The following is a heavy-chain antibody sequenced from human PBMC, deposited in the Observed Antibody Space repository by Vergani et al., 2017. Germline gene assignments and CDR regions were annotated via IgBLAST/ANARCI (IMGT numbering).Heavy chain of an antibody. Sequence: QVQLVQSGAEVKKPGASVKVSCKASGYTFTGYYMHWVRQAPGQGLEWMGWINPNSGGTNYAQKLQGRVTMTTDTSTSTAYMELRSLRSDDTAVYYCARAWGRNYYYYMDVWGKGTTVTVSS. CDR1: GYTFTGYY. CDR3: ARAWGRNYYYYMDV. V-gene: IGHV1-2*02. D-gene: IGHD3-16*01. J-gene: IGHJ6*03. CDR2: INPNSGGT.